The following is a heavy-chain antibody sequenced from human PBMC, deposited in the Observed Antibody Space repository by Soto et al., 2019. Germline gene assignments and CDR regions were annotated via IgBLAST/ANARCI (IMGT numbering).Heavy chain of an antibody. V-gene: IGHV1-69*13. CDR2: IIPIFGTA. Sequence: SVKVSCKASGGTFSSYAISWVRQAPGQGLEWMGGIIPIFGTANYAQKFQGRVTITADESTSTAYMELSSLRSEDTAVYYCARVIVLMVYTYGMDVWGQGTTVTVSS. D-gene: IGHD2-8*01. J-gene: IGHJ6*02. CDR3: ARVIVLMVYTYGMDV. CDR1: GGTFSSYA.